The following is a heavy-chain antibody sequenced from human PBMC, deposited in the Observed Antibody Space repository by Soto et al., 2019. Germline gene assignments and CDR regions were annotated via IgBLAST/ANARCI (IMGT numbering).Heavy chain of an antibody. Sequence: SETLSLTCTVSGGSISSGDYYWSWIRQPPGKGLEWIGYIYYSGSTYYNPSLKSRVTISVDTSKNQFSLKLSSVTAADTAVYYCARGDTAMVHFDDWGQGTLVTVSS. CDR2: IYYSGST. J-gene: IGHJ4*02. D-gene: IGHD5-18*01. CDR1: GGSISSGDYY. CDR3: ARGDTAMVHFDD. V-gene: IGHV4-30-4*01.